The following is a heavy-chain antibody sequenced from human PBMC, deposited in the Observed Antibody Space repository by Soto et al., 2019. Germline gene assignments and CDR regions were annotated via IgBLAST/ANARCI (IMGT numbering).Heavy chain of an antibody. Sequence: QVQLVQSGAEVKKPGSSVKVSCQASGGTFNNFAFTLVRQAPGQGLEWLGGIMPVFHTTNIAQTFQDRITVTADKLTSTVYMEMTSRRYDDTVVYYCATATISPVSATLYHYGMDVWGQRTTVTVSS. CDR2: IMPVFHTT. CDR3: ATATISPVSATLYHYGMDV. J-gene: IGHJ6*02. V-gene: IGHV1-69*06. D-gene: IGHD6-25*01. CDR1: GGTFNNFA.